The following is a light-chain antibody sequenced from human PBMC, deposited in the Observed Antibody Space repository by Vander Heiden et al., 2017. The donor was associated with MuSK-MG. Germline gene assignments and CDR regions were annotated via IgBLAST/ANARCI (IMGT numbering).Light chain of an antibody. Sequence: EIVMTQSPATLSVSPGERAAVTCSASQSVSSNLAWYQQQPGQAPRLLIYGASTTATGIPARFSGSGSGTEFTLTISSLQSEDFAVYYCQQYYNWPPYTFGQGTKLEIK. CDR1: QSVSSN. J-gene: IGKJ2*01. V-gene: IGKV3-15*01. CDR2: GAS. CDR3: QQYYNWPPYT.